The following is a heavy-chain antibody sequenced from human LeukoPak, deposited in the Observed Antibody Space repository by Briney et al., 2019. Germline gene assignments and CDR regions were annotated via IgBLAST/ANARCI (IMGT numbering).Heavy chain of an antibody. CDR2: IYYRKNT. D-gene: IGHD5-18*01. V-gene: IGHV4-39*01. J-gene: IGHJ4*02. CDR1: SGSISSSSAY. CDR3: ASPRGFSYGYFDY. Sequence: PSETLSLTCTVSSGSISSSSAYWGWIRQPPGKGLEWIGSIYYRKNTYYNPSLKSRVTISADTSKNQFSLTLGSVSATDTAVYYCASPRGFSYGYFDYWGQGTLVTVSS.